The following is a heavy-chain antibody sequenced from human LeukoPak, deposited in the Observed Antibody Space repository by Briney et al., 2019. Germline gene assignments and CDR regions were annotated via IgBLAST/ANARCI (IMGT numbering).Heavy chain of an antibody. V-gene: IGHV3-53*05. D-gene: IGHD5-12*01. J-gene: IGHJ4*02. CDR1: GFTVSTNY. CDR2: IYSGGST. Sequence: PGGSLRLSCTASGFTVSTNYMSWVRQAPGKGLEWVSVIYSGGSTYYADSVRGRFTISRDNYKNTLYLQMNSLRAEDTAVYYCAKDPYVDIVATSYFDYWGQGTLVTVSS. CDR3: AKDPYVDIVATSYFDY.